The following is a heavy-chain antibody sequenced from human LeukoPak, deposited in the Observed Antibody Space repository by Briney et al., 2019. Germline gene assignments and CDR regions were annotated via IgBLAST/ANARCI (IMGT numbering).Heavy chain of an antibody. CDR2: IYYSGST. J-gene: IGHJ6*02. Sequence: SEILSLTCTVSGGSLSSYYWSWIRQPPGKGLEWIGYIYYSGSTNYNPSLKSRVTISVDTSKNQFSLKLSSVTAADTAVYYCASRGMDVWGQGTTVTVSS. CDR1: GGSLSSYY. CDR3: ASRGMDV. V-gene: IGHV4-59*01.